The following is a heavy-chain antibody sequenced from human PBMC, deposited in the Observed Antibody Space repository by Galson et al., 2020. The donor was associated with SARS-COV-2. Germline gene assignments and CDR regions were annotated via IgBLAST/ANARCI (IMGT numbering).Heavy chain of an antibody. Sequence: SVKVSCKASGFTFTSSAVQWVRQARGQRLEWIGWIVVGSGNTNYAQKFQERVTITRDMSTSTAYMELSSLRSEDTAVYYCAAPSCSSTSCYDGFDIWGQGTMVTVSS. V-gene: IGHV1-58*01. D-gene: IGHD2-2*01. CDR2: IVVGSGNT. CDR1: GFTFTSSA. CDR3: AAPSCSSTSCYDGFDI. J-gene: IGHJ3*02.